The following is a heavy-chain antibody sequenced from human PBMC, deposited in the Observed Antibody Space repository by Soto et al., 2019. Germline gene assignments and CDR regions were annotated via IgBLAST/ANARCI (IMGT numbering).Heavy chain of an antibody. CDR1: GFTFSSYG. D-gene: IGHD1-26*01. CDR3: AKEGGLSGSYYISSSYYFDY. CDR2: ISYDGSNT. V-gene: IGHV3-30*18. J-gene: IGHJ4*02. Sequence: QVQLVESGGGVVQPGRSLRLSCAASGFTFSSYGMHWVRQAPGKGLEWVAIISYDGSNTYYADYVKGRFTISRDNSKNTLYLHMNSRRAEDTSVYYCAKEGGLSGSYYISSSYYFDYWGQGNLVTVSS.